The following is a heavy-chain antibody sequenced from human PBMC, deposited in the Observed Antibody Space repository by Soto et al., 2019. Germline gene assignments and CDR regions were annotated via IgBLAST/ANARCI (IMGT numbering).Heavy chain of an antibody. CDR3: ARDPPPPDY. CDR1: GYTFASYA. Sequence: QVQLVQSGAEVKKPGASVKVSCKASGYTFASYAISWMRQSPGQGLDGMGWISAYNCSTNYAQQLQGRVTMTTDTSTSTAYMELRSLRSDDTAVYYCARDPPPPDYWGQGTLVTVSS. J-gene: IGHJ4*02. CDR2: ISAYNCST. V-gene: IGHV1-18*01.